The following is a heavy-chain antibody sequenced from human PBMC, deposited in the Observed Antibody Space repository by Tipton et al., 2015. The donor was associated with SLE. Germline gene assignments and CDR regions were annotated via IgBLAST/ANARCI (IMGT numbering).Heavy chain of an antibody. Sequence: QSGAEVKKPGASVKVSCKASGYTFTGYYMHWVRQAPGQGLGWMGWINPNRGGTNYAKKFQGRVTMTRDTAISTAYMELSRLRSDDTAVYYCARDHRHSSSWYGGYYFDYWGQGTLVTVSS. CDR1: GYTFTGYY. J-gene: IGHJ4*02. CDR3: ARDHRHSSSWYGGYYFDY. CDR2: INPNRGGT. D-gene: IGHD6-13*01. V-gene: IGHV1-2*02.